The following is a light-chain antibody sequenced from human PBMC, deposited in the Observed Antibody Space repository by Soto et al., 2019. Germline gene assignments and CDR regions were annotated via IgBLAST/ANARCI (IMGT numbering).Light chain of an antibody. Sequence: DIQMTQSPSSLSASVGDRVTITCRSSQSISSYLNWYQQKPGKAPKLLIYAASSLQSGVPSRFSGSRSGTDFTLTISSLQPEDFATYYCQQASSYPLTFGGGTKVDIK. CDR3: QQASSYPLT. CDR1: QSISSY. CDR2: AAS. J-gene: IGKJ4*01. V-gene: IGKV1-39*01.